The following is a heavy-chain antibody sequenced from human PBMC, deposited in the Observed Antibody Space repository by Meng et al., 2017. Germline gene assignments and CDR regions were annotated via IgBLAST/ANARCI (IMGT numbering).Heavy chain of an antibody. D-gene: IGHD6-19*01. V-gene: IGHV1-3*01. CDR1: GYTFTTYA. Sequence: HVQSGQSGAEVKKPGASGKVSCKASGYTFTTYAIHWVRQAPGQRLEWMGWINAGNSDTKSSQKLQGRVTITRDTSASTVYMEVSSLRSEDTGVYYCARAIAVSGTGRFDYWGQGTLVTVSS. CDR2: INAGNSDT. J-gene: IGHJ4*02. CDR3: ARAIAVSGTGRFDY.